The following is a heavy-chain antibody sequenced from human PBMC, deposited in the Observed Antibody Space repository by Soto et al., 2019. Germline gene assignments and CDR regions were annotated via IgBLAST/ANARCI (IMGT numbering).Heavy chain of an antibody. Sequence: QVQLVQSGAEVKKPGSSVKVSCKASGGTFSSYTISWVRQAPGQGLEWMGRIIPILGIANYAQKFQGRVTITADKSTSTAYMELSSLRSEDTAVYYCARERAYCGGDCTYYFDYWGQGTLVTVSS. V-gene: IGHV1-69*08. J-gene: IGHJ4*02. CDR1: GGTFSSYT. CDR2: IIPILGIA. CDR3: ARERAYCGGDCTYYFDY. D-gene: IGHD2-21*02.